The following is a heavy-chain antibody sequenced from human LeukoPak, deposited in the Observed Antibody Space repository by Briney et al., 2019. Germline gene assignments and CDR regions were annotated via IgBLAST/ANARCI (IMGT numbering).Heavy chain of an antibody. CDR1: GFTFRSYW. J-gene: IGHJ4*02. Sequence: GGSLRLSCAVSGFTFRSYWMSWVRQAPGKGLEWVANINQDGSEKDYVDSVKGRFTISRDNAKNSLYLQMNSLRAEDTAVYYCARARGSYDLDYWGQGTLVTVSS. D-gene: IGHD1-26*01. CDR3: ARARGSYDLDY. CDR2: INQDGSEK. V-gene: IGHV3-7*04.